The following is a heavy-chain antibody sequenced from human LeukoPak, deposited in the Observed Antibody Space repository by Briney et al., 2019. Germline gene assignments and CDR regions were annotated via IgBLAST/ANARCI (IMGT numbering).Heavy chain of an antibody. J-gene: IGHJ4*02. Sequence: TGGSLRLSCAASGFTFSSYWMTWVRQAPGKGLEWVAKIKQDGSEKYYVDSVKGRFTISRDNAKNSLYLQMNSLGAKDTAVYYCARRGTSSSWAHFDYWGREPWSLSPQ. V-gene: IGHV3-7*05. CDR2: IKQDGSEK. CDR3: ARRGTSSSWAHFDY. D-gene: IGHD6-13*01. CDR1: GFTFSSYW.